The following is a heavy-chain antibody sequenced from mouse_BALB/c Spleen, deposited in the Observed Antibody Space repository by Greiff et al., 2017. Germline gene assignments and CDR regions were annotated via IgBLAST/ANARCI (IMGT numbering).Heavy chain of an antibody. Sequence: QVQLKQPGAELVRPGASVKLSCKASGYTFTSYWMNWVKQRPGQGLEWIGMIDPSDSETHYNQMFKDKATLTVDKSSSTAYMRLSSLTSEDSAFDCGAYDRYEGAMDYWGQGTSVTVSS. J-gene: IGHJ4*01. D-gene: IGHD2-14*01. CDR1: GYTFTSYW. V-gene: IGHV1-61*01. CDR2: IDPSDSET. CDR3: AYDRYEGAMDY.